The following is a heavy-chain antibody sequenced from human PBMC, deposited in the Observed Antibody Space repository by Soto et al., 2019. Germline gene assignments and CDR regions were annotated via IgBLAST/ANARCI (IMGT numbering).Heavy chain of an antibody. CDR1: GYTFTSYG. CDR3: VSLSGYDYPYYFDY. V-gene: IGHV1-18*01. D-gene: IGHD5-12*01. CDR2: ISAYNGNT. J-gene: IGHJ4*02. Sequence: QVQLVQSGAEVKKPGASVKVSCKASGYTFTSYGISWVRQAPGQGLAWMGWISAYNGNTNYAQKLQGRVTMTTDTSTSTAYMELRSLRSDDTAVYYCVSLSGYDYPYYFDYWGQGTLVTVSS.